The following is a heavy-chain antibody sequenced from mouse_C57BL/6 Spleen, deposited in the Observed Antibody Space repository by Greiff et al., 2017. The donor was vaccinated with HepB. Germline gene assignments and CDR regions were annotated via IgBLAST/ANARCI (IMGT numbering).Heavy chain of an antibody. CDR1: GYTFTSYW. CDR2: IDPSDSET. J-gene: IGHJ3*01. V-gene: IGHV1-52*01. D-gene: IGHD2-1*01. Sequence: VQLQQPGAELVRPGSSVKLSCKASGYTFTSYWMHWVKQRPIQGLEWIGNIDPSDSETHYNQKFKDKATLTVDKSSSTAYMQLSSLTSEDSAVYYCARGDYGNYLQWGQGTLVTVSA. CDR3: ARGDYGNYLQ.